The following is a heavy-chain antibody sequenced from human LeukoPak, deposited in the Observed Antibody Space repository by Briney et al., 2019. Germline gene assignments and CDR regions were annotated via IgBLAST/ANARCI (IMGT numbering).Heavy chain of an antibody. CDR3: ARDQMAGGSYLNAFDI. Sequence: GRSLRLSCAASGFTFSSYAMHWVRQAPGKGLEWVAVISYDGGNKYYADSVKGRFTISRDNSKNTLYLQMNSLRAEDTAVYYCARDQMAGGSYLNAFDIWGQGTMVTVSS. CDR2: ISYDGGNK. J-gene: IGHJ3*02. D-gene: IGHD1-26*01. V-gene: IGHV3-30-3*01. CDR1: GFTFSSYA.